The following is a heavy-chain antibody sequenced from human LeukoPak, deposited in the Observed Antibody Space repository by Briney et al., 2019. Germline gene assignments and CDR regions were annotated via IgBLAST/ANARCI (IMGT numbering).Heavy chain of an antibody. CDR3: TRAPLLPYYDFWSGPFDY. CDR1: GFTFGDYA. CDR2: IRSKAYGGTT. V-gene: IGHV3-49*03. J-gene: IGHJ4*02. Sequence: GGSLRLSCTASGFTFGDYAMSWFRQAPGKGLEWVGFIRSKAYGGTTEYAASVKGRFTISRDDSKSIAYLQMNSLKTEDTAVYYCTRAPLLPYYDFWSGPFDYWGQGALVIVSS. D-gene: IGHD3-3*01.